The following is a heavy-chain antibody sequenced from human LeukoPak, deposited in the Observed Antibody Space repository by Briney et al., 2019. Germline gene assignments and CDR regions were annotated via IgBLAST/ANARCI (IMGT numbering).Heavy chain of an antibody. V-gene: IGHV4-34*01. Sequence: SETLSLTCAVYGGSFSGYYWSWIRQPPGKGLEWIGEINHSGSTNYNPSLKSRVTISVDTSKNQFSLKLSSVTAADTAVYYCARGADPQGEIDYWGQGTLVTVSS. CDR3: ARGADPQGEIDY. D-gene: IGHD1-26*01. CDR1: GGSFSGYY. J-gene: IGHJ4*02. CDR2: INHSGST.